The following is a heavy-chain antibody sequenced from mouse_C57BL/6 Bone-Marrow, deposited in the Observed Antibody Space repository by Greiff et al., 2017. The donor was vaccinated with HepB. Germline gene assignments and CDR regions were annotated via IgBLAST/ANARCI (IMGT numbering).Heavy chain of an antibody. V-gene: IGHV1-64*01. D-gene: IGHD2-4*01. Sequence: VQLQQPGAELVKPGASVKLSCKASGYTFISYWMHWVKQRPGQGLEWIGMIHPNSGSTNYNEKFKSKATLTVDKASSTAYMQLSSLTSEDSAVYYCTRRGIYDYALYYWGQGTTLTVSS. J-gene: IGHJ2*01. CDR2: IHPNSGST. CDR3: TRRGIYDYALYY. CDR1: GYTFISYW.